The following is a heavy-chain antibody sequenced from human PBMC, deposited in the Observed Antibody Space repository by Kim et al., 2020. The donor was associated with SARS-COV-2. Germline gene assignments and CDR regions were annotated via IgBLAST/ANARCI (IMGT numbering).Heavy chain of an antibody. Sequence: SETLSLTCAVYGGSFSGYYWSWIRQPPGKGLEWIGEINHSGSTNYNPSLKSRVTISVDTSKNQFSLKLSSVTAADTAVYYCARARRRGIAVAGGVDPWGQGTLVTVSS. J-gene: IGHJ5*02. D-gene: IGHD6-19*01. CDR1: GGSFSGYY. CDR2: INHSGST. V-gene: IGHV4-34*01. CDR3: ARARRRGIAVAGGVDP.